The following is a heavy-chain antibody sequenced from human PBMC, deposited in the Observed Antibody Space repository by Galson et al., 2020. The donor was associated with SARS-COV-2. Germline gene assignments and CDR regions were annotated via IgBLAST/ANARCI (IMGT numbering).Heavy chain of an antibody. D-gene: IGHD3-10*01. J-gene: IGHJ6*02. CDR2: INHSGST. V-gene: IGHV4-34*01. CDR3: ASGGALYYYGAGRYYYGMDV. Sequence: SQASETLSLTCAVYGGSFSGYYWSWIRQPPGKGLEWNGEINHSGSTNYNPSLKRRATISVDTPKNQFSLKLSSVTAADTAGYYCASGGALYYYGAGRYYYGMDVGGQGTAVTVSS. CDR1: GGSFSGYY.